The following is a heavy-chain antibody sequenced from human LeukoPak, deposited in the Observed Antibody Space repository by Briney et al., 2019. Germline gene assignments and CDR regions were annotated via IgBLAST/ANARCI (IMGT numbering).Heavy chain of an antibody. J-gene: IGHJ4*02. CDR1: GRSISSYY. CDR2: IYYSGST. Sequence: SETLSLTCTVSGRSISSYYWSWIRQPPGKGLEWIGYIYYSGSTNYNPSLKSRVTISVDTSKNQFSLRLSSVTAADTAVYYCAREAYCGGDCYSGFDYWGQGTLVTVSS. V-gene: IGHV4-59*01. CDR3: AREAYCGGDCYSGFDY. D-gene: IGHD2-21*02.